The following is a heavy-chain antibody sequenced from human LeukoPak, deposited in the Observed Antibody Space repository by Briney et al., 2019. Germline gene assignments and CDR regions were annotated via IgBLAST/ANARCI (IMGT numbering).Heavy chain of an antibody. CDR1: GFTFSDKY. Sequence: GGSLRLSCAASGFTFSDKYMSWLRQAPGKGLEWVSYISSSGSTIYYADAVKGRFTISRDNANNSLYLQLNSLRAEDRAVYYCARVELELGGYYYYYGMDVWGQGSTVTVSS. D-gene: IGHD1-7*01. CDR3: ARVELELGGYYYYYGMDV. V-gene: IGHV3-11*01. J-gene: IGHJ6*02. CDR2: ISSSGSTI.